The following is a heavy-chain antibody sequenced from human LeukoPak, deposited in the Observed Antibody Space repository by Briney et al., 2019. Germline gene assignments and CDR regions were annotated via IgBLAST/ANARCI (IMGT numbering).Heavy chain of an antibody. CDR2: ISSSSSYI. V-gene: IGHV3-21*01. CDR3: ARTRSLDYGDYDPPFDY. D-gene: IGHD4-17*01. Sequence: GGSLRLSCAASTFSFRNFAMSWVRLAPGKGLEWVSSISSSSSYIYYADSVKGRFTISRDNAKNSLYLQMNSLRAEDTAVYYCARTRSLDYGDYDPPFDYWGQGTLVTVSS. J-gene: IGHJ4*02. CDR1: TFSFRNFA.